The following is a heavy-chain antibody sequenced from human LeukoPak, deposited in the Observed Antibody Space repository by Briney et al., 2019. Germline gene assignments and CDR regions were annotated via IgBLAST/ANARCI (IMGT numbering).Heavy chain of an antibody. V-gene: IGHV4-31*03. Sequence: PSQTLSLTCTVSGGSFSSGDYYWSWIRQHPGKGLEWFWYIYYSGSTYYNPSLKSRVNISVDTSKNQFSLTLSSVPAADTAVYYCARGLRKNYYYDSSGPKAGYWFDPWGQGTLVTVSS. CDR1: GGSFSSGDYY. CDR3: ARGLRKNYYYDSSGPKAGYWFDP. D-gene: IGHD3-22*01. J-gene: IGHJ5*02. CDR2: IYYSGST.